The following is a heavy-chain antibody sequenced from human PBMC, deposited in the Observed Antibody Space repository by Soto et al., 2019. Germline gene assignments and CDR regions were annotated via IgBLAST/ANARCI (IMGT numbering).Heavy chain of an antibody. CDR3: ARDSRLLPRDYYYYYGLDV. D-gene: IGHD2-15*01. CDR2: INTSGDTT. CDR1: GYTFTNYY. J-gene: IGHJ6*02. V-gene: IGHV1-46*01. Sequence: QVQLVQSGAEVKKPGASVKVSCKASGYTFTNYYMYWVRQAPGQGLEWVGIINTSGDTTTYAQKFQGRVTMTMYTSTSTVYMELSSLRSEDTAVYYCARDSRLLPRDYYYYYGLDVWGQGTTVTVS.